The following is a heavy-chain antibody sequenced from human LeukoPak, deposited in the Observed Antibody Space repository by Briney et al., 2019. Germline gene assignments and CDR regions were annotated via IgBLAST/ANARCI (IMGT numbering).Heavy chain of an antibody. V-gene: IGHV3-48*04. J-gene: IGHJ4*02. Sequence: GGSLRLSCAASGFTLSRNSMNWVRQAPGKGLEWVSYIIDSGNTVDYADSVKGRFTITRDNAKNLLYLQMNSLRAEDTAVYYCARGRIYYYFDYWGQGTLVTVSS. CDR3: ARGRIYYYFDY. CDR2: IIDSGNTV. D-gene: IGHD3-10*01. CDR1: GFTLSRNS.